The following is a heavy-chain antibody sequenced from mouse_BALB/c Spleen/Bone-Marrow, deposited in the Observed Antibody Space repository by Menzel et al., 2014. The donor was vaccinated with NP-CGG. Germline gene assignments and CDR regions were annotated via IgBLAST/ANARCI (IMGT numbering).Heavy chain of an antibody. CDR3: ARSDGAMDY. Sequence: EVQRVESGGGLVQPGGSRKLSCAASGFTFSSFGMHWVRQAPEKGLEWVAYISTGSSTIYYADTVKGRFTISRDNPKSTLFLQMTSLRSEDTAMYYCARSDGAMDYWGQGTSVTVSS. J-gene: IGHJ4*01. CDR1: GFTFSSFG. V-gene: IGHV5-17*02. D-gene: IGHD2-3*01. CDR2: ISTGSSTI.